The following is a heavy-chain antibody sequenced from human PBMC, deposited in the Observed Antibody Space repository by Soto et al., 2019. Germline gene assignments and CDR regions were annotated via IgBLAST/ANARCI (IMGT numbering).Heavy chain of an antibody. CDR2: MNPNSGNT. CDR3: ARTTIFEDYYYYYMDV. D-gene: IGHD3-3*01. V-gene: IGHV1-8*01. CDR1: GYTFTSYD. J-gene: IGHJ6*03. Sequence: ASVKVSCKASGYTFTSYDINWVRQATGQGLEWMGWMNPNSGNTGYAQKFQGRVTMTRNTSISTAYMELSSLRSEDTAVYYCARTTIFEDYYYYYMDVWGKGTTVTVSS.